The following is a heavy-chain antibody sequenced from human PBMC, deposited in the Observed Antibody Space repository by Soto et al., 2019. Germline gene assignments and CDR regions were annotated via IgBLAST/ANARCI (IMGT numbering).Heavy chain of an antibody. J-gene: IGHJ5*02. CDR1: GGSLTNYY. Sequence: SETLSLTCTVSGGSLTNYYWSWIRQPPGKGLEWIAYIYYSGFTNYNPSLKSRATISLDTSKNQFSLKLTSVTAADTAVYYCARLLPGNTCYLDPWGQGTLVTVSS. D-gene: IGHD2-2*01. V-gene: IGHV4-59*01. CDR2: IYYSGFT. CDR3: ARLLPGNTCYLDP.